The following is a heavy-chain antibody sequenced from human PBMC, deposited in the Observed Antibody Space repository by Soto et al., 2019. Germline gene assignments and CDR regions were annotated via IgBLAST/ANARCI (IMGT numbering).Heavy chain of an antibody. Sequence: SVKVSCKASGGTFSSYAISWVRQAPGQGLEWMGGLIPIFGTANYAQKSQGRVTITADKSTSTAYMELSSLRSEDTAVYYCARDPGGWLAARPDWFDPWGQGTLVTVSS. V-gene: IGHV1-69*06. J-gene: IGHJ5*02. CDR3: ARDPGGWLAARPDWFDP. D-gene: IGHD6-6*01. CDR2: LIPIFGTA. CDR1: GGTFSSYA.